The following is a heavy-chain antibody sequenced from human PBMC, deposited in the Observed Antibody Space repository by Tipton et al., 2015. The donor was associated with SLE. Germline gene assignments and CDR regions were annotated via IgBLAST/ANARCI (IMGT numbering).Heavy chain of an antibody. CDR3: ARDSKFYGGNFPFDY. D-gene: IGHD4-23*01. CDR1: GFTFDDYG. V-gene: IGHV3-20*04. J-gene: IGHJ4*02. Sequence: SLRLSCAASGFTFDDYGMSWVRQAPGKGLEWVSGINWNGGSTGYADSVKGRFTISRDNAKNSLYLQMNSLRAEDTAVYYCARDSKFYGGNFPFDYWGQGTLVTVSS. CDR2: INWNGGST.